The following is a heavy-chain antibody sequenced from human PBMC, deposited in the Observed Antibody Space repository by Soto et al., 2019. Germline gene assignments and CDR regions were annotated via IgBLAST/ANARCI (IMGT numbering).Heavy chain of an antibody. J-gene: IGHJ1*01. V-gene: IGHV3-30*03. CDR2: VSYDGKNI. CDR1: GFSLDSYA. CDR3: ARDYGALPCDRIQH. Sequence: QLVESGGGVVQPGGSLTLSCAASGFSLDSYAMHWVRQAPGKGHEWLAVVSYDGKNIYYGDSVKGRFTISKDDSKNTLYLRMSSLTAEDTATYSFARDYGALPCDRIQHWGRGTLVTVSS. D-gene: IGHD3-10*01.